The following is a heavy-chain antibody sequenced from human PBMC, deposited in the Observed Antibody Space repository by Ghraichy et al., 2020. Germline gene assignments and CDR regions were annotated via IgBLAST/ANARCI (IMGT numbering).Heavy chain of an antibody. CDR1: GGSISSYY. D-gene: IGHD4-17*01. V-gene: IGHV4-59*01. Sequence: SQTLSLTCTVSGGSISSYYWSWIRQPPGKGLEWIGYIYYSGSTNYNPSLKSRVTISVDTSKNQFSLKLSAVTAAYTAVYYCARGGRYGDYPRWGAFDIWGQGTMVTVSS. J-gene: IGHJ3*02. CDR3: ARGGRYGDYPRWGAFDI. CDR2: IYYSGST.